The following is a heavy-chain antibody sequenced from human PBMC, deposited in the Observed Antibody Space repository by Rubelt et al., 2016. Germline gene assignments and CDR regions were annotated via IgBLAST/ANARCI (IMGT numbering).Heavy chain of an antibody. V-gene: IGHV3-48*02. Sequence: EVQLVESGGGVVQPGGSLRLSCVASGFTFSDYSMNWVRQAPGKGLEWISYIRVSSGAIYYADSVRGRFTVSRDDAKNSLYLKMNSLGDEDTATYYCVRDLGGHPPDGYWGQGTLVTVSS. J-gene: IGHJ4*02. CDR2: IRVSSGAI. D-gene: IGHD2-15*01. CDR3: VRDLGGHPPDGY. CDR1: GFTFSDYS.